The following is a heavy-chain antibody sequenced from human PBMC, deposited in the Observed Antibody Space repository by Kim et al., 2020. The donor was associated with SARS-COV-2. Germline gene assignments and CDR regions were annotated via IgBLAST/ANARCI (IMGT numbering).Heavy chain of an antibody. CDR3: AREYNTGWGDFDY. Sequence: SYAQKFQGRVTMTRDTSTSTVYMELSSLRSEDTAVYYCAREYNTGWGDFDYWGQGTLVTVSS. V-gene: IGHV1-46*01. J-gene: IGHJ4*02. D-gene: IGHD1-1*01.